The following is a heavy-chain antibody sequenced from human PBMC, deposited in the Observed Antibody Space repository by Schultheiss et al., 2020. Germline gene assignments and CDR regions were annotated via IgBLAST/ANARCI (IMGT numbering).Heavy chain of an antibody. Sequence: GGSLRLSCSASGLTFSNYAMSWVRQAPGKGLEWVSVISESGSQTYDADSVKGRFTISRDNSRNTLHLQMSSLRAEDTAVYYCARGDSSSWYANYYYGMDVWGQGTTVTVSS. V-gene: IGHV3-23*01. D-gene: IGHD6-13*01. CDR1: GLTFSNYA. CDR2: ISESGSQT. J-gene: IGHJ6*02. CDR3: ARGDSSSWYANYYYGMDV.